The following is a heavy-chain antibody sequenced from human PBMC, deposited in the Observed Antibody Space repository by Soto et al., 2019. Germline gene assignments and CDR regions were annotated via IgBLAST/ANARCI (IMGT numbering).Heavy chain of an antibody. D-gene: IGHD3-3*01. CDR2: IVPVFGRP. J-gene: IGHJ4*02. V-gene: IGHV1-69*13. CDR3: AREVSVYNF. Sequence: ASVKLSCKSSGVSYSNIGIIWVRQAPGQGLEWMGGIVPVFGRPNYAQRFRGRLTITADESTSTGYMELISLRSDDTAVYYCAREVSVYNFWGQGTLVT. CDR1: GVSYSNIG.